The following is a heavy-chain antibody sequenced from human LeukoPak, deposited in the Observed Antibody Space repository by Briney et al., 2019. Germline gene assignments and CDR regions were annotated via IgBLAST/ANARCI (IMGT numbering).Heavy chain of an antibody. Sequence: TSETLSLTCAVYGGSFSGYYWNWLHQPPGKGQEWLGEINHSGSTNYNPSLKNRVTISVDTSKNQFSLKLSSVTAADTAVYYCARGSAGDSSGSYDYWGQGTLVTVSS. CDR1: GGSFSGYY. CDR3: ARGSAGDSSGSYDY. D-gene: IGHD3-22*01. J-gene: IGHJ4*02. V-gene: IGHV4-34*01. CDR2: INHSGST.